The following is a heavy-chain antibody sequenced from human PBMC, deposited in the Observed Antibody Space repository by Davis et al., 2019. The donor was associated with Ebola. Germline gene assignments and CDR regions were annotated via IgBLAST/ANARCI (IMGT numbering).Heavy chain of an antibody. CDR3: ARDHGSGRYGMDV. J-gene: IGHJ6*02. Sequence: PGGSLRLSCAASGFTFSSYAMHWVRQAPGKGLEWVAVISYDGSNKYYADSVKGRFTISRDNSKNTLYLQMNSLRAEDTAVYYCARDHGSGRYGMDVWGQGTTVTVSS. CDR1: GFTFSSYA. CDR2: ISYDGSNK. V-gene: IGHV3-30-3*01. D-gene: IGHD3-10*01.